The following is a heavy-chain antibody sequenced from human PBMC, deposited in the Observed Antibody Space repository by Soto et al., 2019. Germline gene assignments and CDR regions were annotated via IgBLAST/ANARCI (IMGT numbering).Heavy chain of an antibody. Sequence: GASVKVSCKASGYTFTGYYMHWVRQAPGQGLEWMGWINPNSGGTNYAQKFQGWVTMTRDTSISTAYMELSRLRSDDTAVYYCARVAPGAAAGGDSPYYYYGMDVWGQGTTVTVSS. CDR3: ARVAPGAAAGGDSPYYYYGMDV. CDR1: GYTFTGYY. J-gene: IGHJ6*02. D-gene: IGHD6-13*01. CDR2: INPNSGGT. V-gene: IGHV1-2*04.